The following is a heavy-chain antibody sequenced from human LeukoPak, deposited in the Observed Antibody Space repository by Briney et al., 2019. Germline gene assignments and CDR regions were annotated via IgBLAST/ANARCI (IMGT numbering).Heavy chain of an antibody. V-gene: IGHV1-69*01. D-gene: IGHD3-10*01. CDR1: GDTSNNYP. CDR3: ARGTYGSGNYRGGWYYFYF. Sequence: GSPVKVYCKASGDTSNNYPITWLRQAPGQGLEWLGGIIPIYGTATISPKFQGRVTISVVASTSAVEMEMGSLRYEDTAVYYCARGTYGSGNYRGGWYYFYFWGQGTLVTVSS. J-gene: IGHJ4*02. CDR2: IIPIYGTA.